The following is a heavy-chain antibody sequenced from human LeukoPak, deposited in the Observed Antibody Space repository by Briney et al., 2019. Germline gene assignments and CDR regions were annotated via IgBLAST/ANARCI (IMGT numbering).Heavy chain of an antibody. Sequence: SETLSLTCTVSGGSISSYYWSWIRQPPGKGLEWIGYIYYRGSTNYNPSLKSRVTISVDTSKNQFSLKLSSVTAADTAVYYCARVMITSGGVISDYFDYWGQGTLVTVSS. D-gene: IGHD3-16*01. CDR2: IYYRGST. CDR1: GGSISSYY. J-gene: IGHJ4*02. V-gene: IGHV4-59*01. CDR3: ARVMITSGGVISDYFDY.